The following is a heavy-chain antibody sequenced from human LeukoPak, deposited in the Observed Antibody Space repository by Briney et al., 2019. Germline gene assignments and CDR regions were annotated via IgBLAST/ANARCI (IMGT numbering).Heavy chain of an antibody. Sequence: GGSLRLSCAPSIGFTLRNYAIHWVRQAPGKGLEWVAVISIDGGRQHYADFLVGRFTISRDNSKNTVSLQMSSPRTEDTAVYFCAREQGGSGWSGFDYWGQGTLVTVYS. CDR2: ISIDGGRQ. J-gene: IGHJ4*02. D-gene: IGHD6-19*01. CDR1: GFTLRNYA. V-gene: IGHV3-30*15. CDR3: AREQGGSGWSGFDY.